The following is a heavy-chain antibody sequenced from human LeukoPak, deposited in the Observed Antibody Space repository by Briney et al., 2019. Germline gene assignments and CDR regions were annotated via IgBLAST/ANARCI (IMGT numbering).Heavy chain of an antibody. D-gene: IGHD6-13*01. CDR1: GDSVSSNSAA. CDR2: TYYRSKGYN. V-gene: IGHV6-1*01. J-gene: IGHJ6*02. CDR3: ARDPILVSSSRGFYYYYGMDV. Sequence: SQTLSLTCAISGDSVSSNSAAWNWIRQSPSRGLEWLGRTYYRSKGYNDYAVSVKSRITINTDTSKNQFSLQLNSVTPEDTAVYYCARDPILVSSSRGFYYYYGMDVWGQGTTVTVSS.